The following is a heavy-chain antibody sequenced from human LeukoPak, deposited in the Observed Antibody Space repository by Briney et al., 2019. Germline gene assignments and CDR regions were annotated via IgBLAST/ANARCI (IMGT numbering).Heavy chain of an antibody. Sequence: SETLSLTCTVSGGSISSGSYYWSWIRRPAGKGLEWIGRIYTSGSTNYNPSLKSRVTISVDTSKNQFSLKLSSVTAADTAVYYCAREGIWNFDYWGQGTLVTVSS. CDR2: IYTSGST. CDR1: GGSISSGSYY. V-gene: IGHV4-61*02. J-gene: IGHJ4*02. D-gene: IGHD1-1*01. CDR3: AREGIWNFDY.